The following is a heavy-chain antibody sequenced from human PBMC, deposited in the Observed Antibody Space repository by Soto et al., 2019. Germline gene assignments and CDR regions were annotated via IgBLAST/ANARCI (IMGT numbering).Heavy chain of an antibody. J-gene: IGHJ3*02. D-gene: IGHD6-19*01. V-gene: IGHV3-21*01. CDR3: ARDREYSSGWYVDAFDS. CDR1: GFTFSSYS. Sequence: EVQLVESGGGLVKPGGSLRLSCAASGFTFSSYSMNWVRQAPGKGLEWVSSISSSRSYIYYADSVKGRFTISRDNAKKSLYLQMKSLRAEDTAVYYCARDREYSSGWYVDAFDSWGQGTMVTVSS. CDR2: ISSSRSYI.